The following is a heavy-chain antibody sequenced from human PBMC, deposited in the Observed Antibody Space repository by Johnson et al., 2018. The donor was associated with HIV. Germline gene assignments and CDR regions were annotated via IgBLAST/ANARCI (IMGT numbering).Heavy chain of an antibody. CDR2: TWFDGINK. D-gene: IGHD6-13*01. J-gene: IGHJ3*02. Sequence: QVQLVESGGGLVQPGGSLRLSCAASGFTFSSYGMHWVRQAPGKGLEWVAVTWFDGINKYYSDSVKGRFTISRDNSKNTLYLQMNSLRAEDTAVYYCAKVAVATAAGGVALDIWGPGTMVTVSS. CDR1: GFTFSSYG. V-gene: IGHV3-33*06. CDR3: AKVAVATAAGGVALDI.